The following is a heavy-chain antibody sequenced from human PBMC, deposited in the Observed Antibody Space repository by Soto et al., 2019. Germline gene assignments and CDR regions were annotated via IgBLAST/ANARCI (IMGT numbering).Heavy chain of an antibody. CDR3: ARDETRSSGWDLGPGAAHSYYGMDV. V-gene: IGHV1-69*13. J-gene: IGHJ6*02. CDR1: GGTFSSYA. CDR2: IIPIFGTA. Sequence: GASLKVSCNASGGTFSSYAISWVLQAPGQGLEWMGGIIPIFGTANYAQKFQGRVTITADESTSTAYMELSSLRSEDTAVYYCARDETRSSGWDLGPGAAHSYYGMDVWGQGTTVTVSS. D-gene: IGHD6-19*01.